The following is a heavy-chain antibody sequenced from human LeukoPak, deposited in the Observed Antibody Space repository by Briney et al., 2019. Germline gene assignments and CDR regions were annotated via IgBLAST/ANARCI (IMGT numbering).Heavy chain of an antibody. CDR2: IRSKANSYAT. V-gene: IGHV3-73*01. D-gene: IGHD6-6*01. J-gene: IGHJ4*02. CDR1: GFTFSGSA. CDR3: STGSSSSGGY. Sequence: GGSLKLSCAASGFTFSGSAMHWVRQASGKGLEWDGRIRSKANSYATAYAASVKGRFTISRDDSKNTAYLQMNSLKTEDTAVYYCSTGSSSSGGYWGQGTLVTVSS.